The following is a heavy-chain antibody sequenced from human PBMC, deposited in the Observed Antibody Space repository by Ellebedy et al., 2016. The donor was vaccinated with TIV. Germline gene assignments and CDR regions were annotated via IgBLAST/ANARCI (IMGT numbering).Heavy chain of an antibody. J-gene: IGHJ4*02. V-gene: IGHV1-18*04. CDR3: ARGMVPTF. CDR1: GYTFTNHS. CDR2: ISVYNGRT. Sequence: AASVKVSCKASGYTFTNHSITWVRQAPGQGLEWMGWISVYNGRTNYAQRFQDRVTMTTDTSTNTAYMELRSLKSDDTAIYFCARGMVPTFWGQGTPVTVSS. D-gene: IGHD4/OR15-4a*01.